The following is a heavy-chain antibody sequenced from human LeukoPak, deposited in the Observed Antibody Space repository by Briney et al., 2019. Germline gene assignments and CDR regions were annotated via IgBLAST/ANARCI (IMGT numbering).Heavy chain of an antibody. J-gene: IGHJ5*02. V-gene: IGHV1-2*02. CDR3: ARDPEFLRYFDWLHHARWFDP. Sequence: GASVKVSCKASGYTFTGYYMRWVRQAPGQGLEWMGWINPNSGGTNYAQKFQGRVTMTRDTSISTAYMELSRLRSDDTAVYYCARDPEFLRYFDWLHHARWFDPWGQGTLVTVSS. CDR2: INPNSGGT. D-gene: IGHD3-9*01. CDR1: GYTFTGYY.